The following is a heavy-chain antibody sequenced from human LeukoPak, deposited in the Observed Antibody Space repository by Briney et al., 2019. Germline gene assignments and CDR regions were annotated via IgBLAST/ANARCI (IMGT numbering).Heavy chain of an antibody. CDR2: ISSSSSYI. CDR1: GFSFSSYT. D-gene: IGHD3-3*01. Sequence: GGSLRLSCAASGFSFSSYTMNWVRQAPGKGLEWVSIISSSSSYIYYADSVKGRFTISRDNSKNTLYLQMNSLRAEDTAVYYCAKVGFSEMEWLLYSDHWGQGTLVTVSS. V-gene: IGHV3-21*04. CDR3: AKVGFSEMEWLLYSDH. J-gene: IGHJ4*02.